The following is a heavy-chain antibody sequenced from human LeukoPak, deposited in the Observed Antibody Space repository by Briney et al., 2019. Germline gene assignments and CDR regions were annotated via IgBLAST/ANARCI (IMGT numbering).Heavy chain of an antibody. J-gene: IGHJ6*03. D-gene: IGHD6-6*01. V-gene: IGHV6-1*01. CDR2: TYYRSKWYN. CDR1: GDSVSSNSAA. CDR3: ARNLVGGSSRIAARPGYYYYMDV. Sequence: SQTLSLTCAISGDSVSSNSAAWNWIRQSPSRGLEWLGRTYYRSKWYNDYAGSVKSRITINPDTSKNQFSLQLNSVTPEDTAVYYCARNLVGGSSRIAARPGYYYYMDVWGKGTTVTVSS.